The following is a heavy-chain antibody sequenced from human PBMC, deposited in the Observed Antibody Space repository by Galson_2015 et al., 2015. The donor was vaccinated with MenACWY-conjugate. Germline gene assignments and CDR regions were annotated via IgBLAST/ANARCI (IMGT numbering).Heavy chain of an antibody. Sequence: QSGAEVKKPGESLKISCKGSGYSFTNYWIGWVRKMPGRGLEWMGLIDPHNSNTRYSPSFQGQVTISADESISTAFLQWSSLKASDTAMYYCARHPPGGRGMDVWGRGTTVTVSS. V-gene: IGHV5-51*01. CDR2: IDPHNSNT. D-gene: IGHD1-26*01. J-gene: IGHJ6*02. CDR3: ARHPPGGRGMDV. CDR1: GYSFTNYW.